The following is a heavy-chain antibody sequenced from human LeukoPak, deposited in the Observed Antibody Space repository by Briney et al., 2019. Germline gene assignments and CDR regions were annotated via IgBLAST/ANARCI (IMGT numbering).Heavy chain of an antibody. CDR3: ARATTADLIDY. V-gene: IGHV4-30-2*01. CDR2: IYHSGST. CDR1: GGSISSYS. D-gene: IGHD4-17*01. J-gene: IGHJ4*02. Sequence: PSETLSLTCTVSGGSISSYSWSWIRQPPGKGLEWIGYIYHSGSTYYNPSLKSRVTISVDRSKNQFSLKLSSVTAADTAVYYCARATTADLIDYWGQGTLVTVSS.